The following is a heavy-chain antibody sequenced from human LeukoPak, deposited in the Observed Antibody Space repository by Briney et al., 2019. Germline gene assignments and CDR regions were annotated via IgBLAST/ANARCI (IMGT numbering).Heavy chain of an antibody. J-gene: IGHJ4*02. D-gene: IGHD3-3*01. CDR1: GYTFTSYA. CDR2: INAGNGNT. Sequence: ASVKVSCKASGYTFTSYATHWVRQAPGQRLEWVGWINAGNGNTKYSQEFQGRVTITRDTSASTAYMGLSSLRSEDMAVYYCARGSLFWAPADYWGQGTLVTVSS. V-gene: IGHV1-3*03. CDR3: ARGSLFWAPADY.